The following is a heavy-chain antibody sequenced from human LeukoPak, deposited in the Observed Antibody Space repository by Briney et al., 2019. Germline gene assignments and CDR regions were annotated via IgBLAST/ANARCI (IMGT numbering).Heavy chain of an antibody. V-gene: IGHV4-4*07. J-gene: IGHJ2*01. CDR1: GGSVSSYY. CDR3: ARVSSSWYQDWYFDL. Sequence: SETLSLTCTVSGGSVSSYYWSWIRQPAGKGLEWIGRIDTSGNTNYKPSLKSRVTMSVDTSKNQFSLKLNSVTAADTAVYYCARVSSSWYQDWYFDLWGRGTLVTVSS. CDR2: IDTSGNT. D-gene: IGHD6-13*01.